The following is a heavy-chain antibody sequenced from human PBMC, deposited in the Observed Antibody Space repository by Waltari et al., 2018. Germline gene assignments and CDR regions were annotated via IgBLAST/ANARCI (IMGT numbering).Heavy chain of an antibody. D-gene: IGHD3-3*01. J-gene: IGHJ4*02. CDR1: GGPISSSSHY. CDR3: ARRARAGSGVYYFDS. Sequence: QLQLQESGPGLVKPSETLSLTCTVSGGPISSSSHYWGWIRQPPGKGLEWIGSINYIGNPYNNPPLKSRVTISVDTSKNQFSLKMNSVTATDTAVYYCARRARAGSGVYYFDSWGQGTLVTVSS. CDR2: INYIGNP. V-gene: IGHV4-39*01.